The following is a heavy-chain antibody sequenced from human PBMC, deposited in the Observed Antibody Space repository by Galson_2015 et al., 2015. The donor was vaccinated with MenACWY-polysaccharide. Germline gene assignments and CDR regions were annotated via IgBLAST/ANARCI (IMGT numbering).Heavy chain of an antibody. CDR3: ARASADTATLDY. CDR1: GGSISSGGYS. CDR2: IYHSGST. J-gene: IGHJ4*02. Sequence: TLSLTCAVSGGSISSGGYSWSWIRQPPGKGLEWIGYIYHSGSTYYNPSLKSRVTISVDRSKNQFSLKLSSVTAADTAVYYCARASADTATLDYWGQGTLVTVSS. V-gene: IGHV4-30-2*01. D-gene: IGHD5-18*01.